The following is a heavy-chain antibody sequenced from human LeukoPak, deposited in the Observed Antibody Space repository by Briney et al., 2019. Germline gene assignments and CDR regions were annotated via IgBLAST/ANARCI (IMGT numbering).Heavy chain of an antibody. CDR2: IYDSGSS. J-gene: IGHJ4*02. V-gene: IGHV4-59*01. Sequence: PSETLSLTCIVSGGXIRGYYWSWIRQPPGKGLEWIGDIYDSGSSKYNPSLKSRVTISVDTSKNQFSLKLRDVTAADTAVYYCARQQLSQLYYFDYWGQGTLVTVSS. D-gene: IGHD6-13*01. CDR1: GGXIRGYY. CDR3: ARQQLSQLYYFDY.